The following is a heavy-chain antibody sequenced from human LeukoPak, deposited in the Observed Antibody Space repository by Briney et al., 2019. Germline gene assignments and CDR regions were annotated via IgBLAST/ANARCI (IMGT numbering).Heavy chain of an antibody. V-gene: IGHV4-59*08. D-gene: IGHD2-8*02. CDR1: GGSISSYY. J-gene: IGHJ4*02. CDR3: AGHHPRNTVDF. CDR2: ISDIGSI. Sequence: SETLSLTCTVSGGSISSYYWSWIQQPPGKGLEWIACISDIGSINYNPSLKSRVTISLDTSKNQFSLKLSSVTAADTAVYYCAGHHPRNTVDFWGQGTLVTVSS.